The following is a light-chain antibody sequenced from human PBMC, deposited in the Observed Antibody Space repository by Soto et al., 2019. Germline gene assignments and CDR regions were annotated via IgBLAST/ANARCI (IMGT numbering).Light chain of an antibody. Sequence: QSVLTQSPSASASLGASVKLTCTLRSGHSSYAIAWNQQQPEKGPRYLMKLNSDGSHSKGDGIPDRFSGSSSGAERYLTISSVQSEDEADYYCQIWGTGIVVFGGGTKLTVL. CDR1: SGHSSYA. J-gene: IGLJ2*01. CDR3: QIWGTGIVV. V-gene: IGLV4-69*01. CDR2: LNSDGSH.